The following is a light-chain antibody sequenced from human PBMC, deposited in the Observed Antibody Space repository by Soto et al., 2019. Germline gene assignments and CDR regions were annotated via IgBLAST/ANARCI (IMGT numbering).Light chain of an antibody. J-gene: IGKJ4*02. CDR2: DAS. Sequence: DIELTQSPGTLSSSVGDRATLTCRASHSIASYVAWYQQKPGQAPSLLIYDASSMDSGVPDRFSGGGSGTDFTLTISSLEPDDFAVYYCQQFTSYPRTFGEGTKVDIK. CDR1: HSIASY. V-gene: IGKV3-11*01. CDR3: QQFTSYPRT.